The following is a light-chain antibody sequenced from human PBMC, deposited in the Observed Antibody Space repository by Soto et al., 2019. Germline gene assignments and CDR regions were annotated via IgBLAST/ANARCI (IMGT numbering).Light chain of an antibody. CDR3: QQYGTSPIT. CDR2: GAS. V-gene: IGKV3-20*01. J-gene: IGKJ5*01. CDR1: QSVSSSY. Sequence: ESVLTQSPSTLSLSPGERATLSCRASQSVSSSYLAWYQQKPGQAPRLLIYGASSRPTGIPDRFSGSGSGTDFTRTISRLEPEDVAVYYCQQYGTSPITFGQGTRLEIK.